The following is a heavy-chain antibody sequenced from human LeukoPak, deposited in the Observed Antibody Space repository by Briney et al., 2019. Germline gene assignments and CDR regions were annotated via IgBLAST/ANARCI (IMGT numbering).Heavy chain of an antibody. CDR2: INGDGSST. J-gene: IGHJ4*02. CDR1: GFTFSSYW. D-gene: IGHD3-16*01. V-gene: IGHV3-74*01. Sequence: GGSLRLSCAASGFTFSSYWMHWVRQAPGKGLVWVSTINGDGSSTNYADSVKGRFTISRDNAKNTLYLQMNSLRAEDTAKYYCARELIGANSFWGQGTLVTVSS. CDR3: ARELIGANSF.